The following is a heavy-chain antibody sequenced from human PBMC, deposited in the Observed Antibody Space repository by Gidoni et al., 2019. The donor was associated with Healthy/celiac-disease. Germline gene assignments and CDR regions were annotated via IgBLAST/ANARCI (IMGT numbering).Heavy chain of an antibody. V-gene: IGHV4-38-2*02. CDR2: IYHSGST. D-gene: IGHD3-10*01. Sequence: QVQLQESGPGLVKPSETLSLTCTVSGYSISSGYYWGWIRQPPGKGLEWIGSIYHSGSTYYNPSLKSRVTISVDTSKNQFSLKLSSVTAADTAVYYCARVGKRFFGYYFDYWGQGTLVTVSS. J-gene: IGHJ4*02. CDR3: ARVGKRFFGYYFDY. CDR1: GYSISSGYY.